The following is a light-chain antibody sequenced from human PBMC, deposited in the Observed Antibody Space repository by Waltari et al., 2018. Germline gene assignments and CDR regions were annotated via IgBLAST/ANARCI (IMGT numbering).Light chain of an antibody. V-gene: IGKV1-5*03. Sequence: IHMTQSPSTLSASAGDRVIITCRASQTVSSRLAWFQQKPGKAPKLLIYQASSLESGVPARFSGSGSGTEFTLTISSLQPDDFAAYYCQQYNNYPWTFGQGTKVEIK. CDR2: QAS. J-gene: IGKJ1*01. CDR1: QTVSSR. CDR3: QQYNNYPWT.